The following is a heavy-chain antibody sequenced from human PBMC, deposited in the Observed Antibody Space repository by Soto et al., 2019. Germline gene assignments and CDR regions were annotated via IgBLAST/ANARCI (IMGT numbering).Heavy chain of an antibody. Sequence: GGSLRLSCAASGFTFSSYSMNWVRQAPGKGLEWVSSISSSSSYIYYADSVKGRFTISRDNAKNSLYLQMNSLRAEDTAVYYCAREDDSSAVRGFDYWGQGTLVTVSS. CDR3: AREDDSSAVRGFDY. D-gene: IGHD3-10*01. CDR2: ISSSSSYI. CDR1: GFTFSSYS. J-gene: IGHJ4*02. V-gene: IGHV3-21*01.